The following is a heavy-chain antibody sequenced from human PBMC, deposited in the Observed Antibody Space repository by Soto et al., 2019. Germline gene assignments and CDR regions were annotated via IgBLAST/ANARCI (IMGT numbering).Heavy chain of an antibody. CDR1: GGSISSSSYY. CDR3: ARDYLVSITGTIYYYYGMDF. D-gene: IGHD1-20*01. Sequence: QLQLQESGPGLVKPSETLSLTCTVSGGSISSSSYYWGWIRQPPGKGLEWIGSIYYSGSTYYNPSLKSRVTISVDTSKNQFSLKLSSVTAADTAVYYCARDYLVSITGTIYYYYGMDFWGQGTTVTVSS. CDR2: IYYSGST. J-gene: IGHJ6*02. V-gene: IGHV4-39*01.